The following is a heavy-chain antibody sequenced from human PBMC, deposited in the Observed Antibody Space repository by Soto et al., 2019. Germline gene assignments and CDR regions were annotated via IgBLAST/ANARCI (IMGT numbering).Heavy chain of an antibody. J-gene: IGHJ4*02. Sequence: GASVKVSCKASGYTFTSYGISWVRQAPGQGLEWMGWISAYNGNTNYAQKLQGRVTMTTDTSTSTAYMELRSLRSDDTAVYYCAIIHCSSTSCYQIPFDYWGQGTLVTVPQ. D-gene: IGHD2-2*01. CDR2: ISAYNGNT. CDR3: AIIHCSSTSCYQIPFDY. CDR1: GYTFTSYG. V-gene: IGHV1-18*01.